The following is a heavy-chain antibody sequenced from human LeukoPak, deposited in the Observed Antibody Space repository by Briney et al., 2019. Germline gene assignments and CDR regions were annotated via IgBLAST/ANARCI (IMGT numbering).Heavy chain of an antibody. D-gene: IGHD6-13*01. J-gene: IGHJ4*02. V-gene: IGHV4-59*01. CDR2: IYYSGTT. Sequence: SETLSLTCTVSGGSISGYYWSWIRQPPGKGLEWVGYIYYSGTTKYNPSLKSRVSISVDTSKNQFSLKLSSVTAADTAVYYCARGVYIAAAQYAYWGQGTLVTVSS. CDR3: ARGVYIAAAQYAY. CDR1: GGSISGYY.